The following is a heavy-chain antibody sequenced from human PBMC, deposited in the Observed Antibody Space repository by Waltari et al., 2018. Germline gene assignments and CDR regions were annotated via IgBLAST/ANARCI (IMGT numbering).Heavy chain of an antibody. D-gene: IGHD1-7*01. CDR1: GGSISSSSYY. J-gene: IGHJ3*02. Sequence: QLQLQESGPGLVKPSETLSLTCTVSGGSISSSSYYWGWIRQPPGKGLEWIGSIYYSGSTYYNPSLKSRVTISVDTSKNQFSLKLSSVTAADTAVYYCARGILTGTRRHDAFDIWGQGTMVTVSS. CDR2: IYYSGST. CDR3: ARGILTGTRRHDAFDI. V-gene: IGHV4-39*07.